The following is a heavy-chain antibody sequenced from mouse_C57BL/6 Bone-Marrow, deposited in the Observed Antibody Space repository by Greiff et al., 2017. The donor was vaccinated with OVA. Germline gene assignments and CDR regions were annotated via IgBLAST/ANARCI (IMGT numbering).Heavy chain of an antibody. CDR3: AIPYSNYFSWFAY. J-gene: IGHJ3*01. V-gene: IGHV1-78*01. CDR1: GYTFTDHT. D-gene: IGHD2-5*01. CDR2: IYPRDGST. Sequence: VQLQESDAELVKPGASVKISCKVSGYTFTDHTIHWMKQRPEQGLEWIGYIYPRDGSTKYNEKFKGKATLTADKSSSTAYMQLNSLTSEDSAVYFCAIPYSNYFSWFAYWGQGTLVTVSA.